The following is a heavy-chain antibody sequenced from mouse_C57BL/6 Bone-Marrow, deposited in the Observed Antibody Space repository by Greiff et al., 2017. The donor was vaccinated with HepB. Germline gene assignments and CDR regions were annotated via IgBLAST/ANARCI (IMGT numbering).Heavy chain of an antibody. CDR2: IDPEDGET. V-gene: IGHV14-2*01. CDR1: GFNIKDYY. J-gene: IGHJ2*01. CDR3: AITTVVATNFDY. D-gene: IGHD1-1*01. Sequence: EVQLQQSGAELVKPGASVKLSCTASGFNIKDYYMHWVKQRTEQGLEWIGRIDPEDGETKYATKFQGMATITADTSANTAYLQLSSLTSEDTAVYYCAITTVVATNFDYWGQGTTLTVAS.